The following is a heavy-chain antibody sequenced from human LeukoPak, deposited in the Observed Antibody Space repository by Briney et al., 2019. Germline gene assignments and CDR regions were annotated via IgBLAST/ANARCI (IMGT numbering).Heavy chain of an antibody. D-gene: IGHD6-13*01. CDR3: TRLEAAAGY. V-gene: IGHV3-73*01. CDR2: IRSKANSYAT. Sequence: SGGSLRLSCAASRFTFSGSAMHWVRQASGKGLEWVGRIRSKANSYATAYAASVKGRFTISRDDSKNTAYLQMNSLKTEDTAVYYCTRLEAAAGYWGQGTLVTVSS. J-gene: IGHJ4*02. CDR1: RFTFSGSA.